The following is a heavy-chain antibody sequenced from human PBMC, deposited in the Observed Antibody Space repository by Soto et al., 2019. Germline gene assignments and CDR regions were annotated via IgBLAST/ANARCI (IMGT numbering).Heavy chain of an antibody. D-gene: IGHD1-26*01. Sequence: PSETLSLTCTVSGGSISSGGYYWSWIRQHPGKGLEWIGYIYYSGSTYYNPSLKSRVTISVDTSKNQFSLKLSSVTAADTAVYYCARAFSGSYPTFDYWGQGPLVTVSS. V-gene: IGHV4-31*03. CDR1: GGSISSGGYY. J-gene: IGHJ4*02. CDR3: ARAFSGSYPTFDY. CDR2: IYYSGST.